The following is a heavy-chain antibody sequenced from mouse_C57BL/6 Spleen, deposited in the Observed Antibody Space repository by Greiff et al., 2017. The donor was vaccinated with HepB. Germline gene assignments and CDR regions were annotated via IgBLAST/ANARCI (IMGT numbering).Heavy chain of an antibody. V-gene: IGHV3-1*01. CDR2: ISYSGST. J-gene: IGHJ1*03. Sequence: EVQLQQSGPGMVKPSLSLSLTCTVTGYSITSGYDWHWIRHFPGNKLEWMGYISYSGSTNYNPSLKSRISITHDTSKNHFFLKLNSVTTEDTATYYCARRHGSSYGGWYFDVWGTGTTVTVSS. CDR1: GYSITSGYD. D-gene: IGHD1-1*01. CDR3: ARRHGSSYGGWYFDV.